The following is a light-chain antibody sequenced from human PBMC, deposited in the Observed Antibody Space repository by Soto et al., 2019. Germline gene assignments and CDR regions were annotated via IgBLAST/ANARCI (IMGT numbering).Light chain of an antibody. CDR1: SSDVGGYNF. Sequence: QSVLTQPASVSGSPGQSITISCTGTSSDVGGYNFVSWYQQHPGKAHRLMIFEFNNRPSGVSDRFSGSKSGNTASLTISGLQAEDEADYYCSSYTFSSTLVVFGGGTKVTVL. J-gene: IGLJ3*02. CDR3: SSYTFSSTLVV. CDR2: EFN. V-gene: IGLV2-14*01.